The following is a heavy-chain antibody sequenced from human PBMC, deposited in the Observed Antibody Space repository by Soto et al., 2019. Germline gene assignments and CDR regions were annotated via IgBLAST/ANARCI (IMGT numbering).Heavy chain of an antibody. CDR3: SRGILV. Sequence: QVQLQESGPGLVKPSQTLSLTCTVSGGSINSGGYCWSWIRQHPGKGLDWIGCISYGGSTSYNPSLKSRVTISVDTSTTPFSLTLTSVTAADTAVYYCSRGILVWGQGALITVSS. CDR1: GGSINSGGYC. CDR2: ISYGGST. V-gene: IGHV4-31*03. J-gene: IGHJ4*02. D-gene: IGHD5-18*01.